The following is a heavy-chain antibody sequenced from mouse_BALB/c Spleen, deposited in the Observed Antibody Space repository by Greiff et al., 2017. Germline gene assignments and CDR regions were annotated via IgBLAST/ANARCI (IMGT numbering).Heavy chain of an antibody. Sequence: EVKLVQSGGGLVKPGGSLKLSCAASGFTFSDYYMYWVRQTPEKRLEWVATISDGGSYTYYPDSVKGRFTVSRDNAKNNLYLQMSSLKSEDTAMYYCAKDLVDCWGQGTTLTVSS. CDR2: ISDGGSYT. CDR3: AKDLVDC. CDR1: GFTFSDYY. J-gene: IGHJ2*01. V-gene: IGHV5-4*02.